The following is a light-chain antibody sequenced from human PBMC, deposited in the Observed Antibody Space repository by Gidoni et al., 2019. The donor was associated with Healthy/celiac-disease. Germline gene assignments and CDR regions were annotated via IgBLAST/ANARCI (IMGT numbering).Light chain of an antibody. CDR1: SSDVGSYNL. Sequence: QSALTQPASVSGSPGPPITISCTGTSSDVGSYNLFSWYQQHPGKAPKLMIYEGSKRPSGVSNRFSGSKSGNTASLTISGLQAEDESDYYCCSYAGSSTLVFGGGTKLTVL. J-gene: IGLJ2*01. CDR3: CSYAGSSTLV. CDR2: EGS. V-gene: IGLV2-23*01.